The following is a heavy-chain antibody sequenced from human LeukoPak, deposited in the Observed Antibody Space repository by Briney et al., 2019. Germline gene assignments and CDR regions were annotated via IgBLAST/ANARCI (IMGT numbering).Heavy chain of an antibody. CDR2: INHSGST. D-gene: IGHD3-10*01. CDR3: ARGMVWGVIIGYYYYYMDV. J-gene: IGHJ6*03. CDR1: GGSFSGYY. V-gene: IGHV4-34*01. Sequence: SETLSLTCAVYGGSFSGYYWSWIRQPPGKGLEWIGEINHSGSTNYNPSLKSRVTISVDTSKNQFSLKLSSVTAADTAAYYCARGMVWGVIIGYYYYYMDVWGKGTTVTVSS.